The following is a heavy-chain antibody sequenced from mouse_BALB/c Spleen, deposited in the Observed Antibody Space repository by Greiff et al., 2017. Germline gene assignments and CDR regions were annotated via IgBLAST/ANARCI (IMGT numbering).Heavy chain of an antibody. Sequence: QVHVKQSGAELVRPGSSVKISCKASGYAFSSYWMNWVKQRPGQGLEWIGQIYPGDGDTNYNGKFKGKATLTADKSSSTAYMQLSSLTSEDSAVYFCARSTMITTPAYWGQGTLVTVSA. D-gene: IGHD2-4*01. CDR3: ARSTMITTPAY. CDR1: GYAFSSYW. V-gene: IGHV1-80*01. J-gene: IGHJ3*01. CDR2: IYPGDGDT.